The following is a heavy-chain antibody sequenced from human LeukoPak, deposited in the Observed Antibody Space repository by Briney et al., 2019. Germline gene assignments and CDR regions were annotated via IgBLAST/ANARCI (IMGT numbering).Heavy chain of an antibody. CDR2: ISSNGGGT. CDR1: GFTFSSYA. V-gene: IGHV3-64*01. CDR3: ANVAVASGY. J-gene: IGHJ4*02. Sequence: PGGSLRLSCAASGFTFSSYAMHCVRQAPGRGLEYVSAISSNGGGTSYANSVKGRFTISRDNSKNTLYLQMNSLRAEDTAVYYCANVAVASGYWGQGTLVTVSS. D-gene: IGHD6-19*01.